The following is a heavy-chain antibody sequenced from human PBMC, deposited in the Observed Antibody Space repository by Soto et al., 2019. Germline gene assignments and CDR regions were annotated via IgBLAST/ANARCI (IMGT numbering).Heavy chain of an antibody. D-gene: IGHD7-27*01. CDR2: INSDGSST. V-gene: IGHV3-74*01. J-gene: IGHJ2*01. CDR3: ARLTLNWYFDL. Sequence: PGGSLRLSRAASGFTLSSYWMHWVRQAPGKGLVWVSRINSDGSSTNYADAVKGRFTISRDNAKNTLYLQMNSLRAEDTAVYYCARLTLNWYFDLWGRGTLVTVSS. CDR1: GFTLSSYW.